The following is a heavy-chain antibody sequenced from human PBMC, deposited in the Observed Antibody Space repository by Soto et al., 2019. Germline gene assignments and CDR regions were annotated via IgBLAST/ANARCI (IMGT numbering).Heavy chain of an antibody. J-gene: IGHJ6*02. Sequence: ASVKVSCKASGGAFSSYAISWVRQAPGQGLEWMGGIIPIFGTANYAQKFQGRVTITADESTSTAYMELSSLRSEDTAVYYCARSSPPFTIFGVVIQSYYYGMDVWGQGTTVTVSS. V-gene: IGHV1-69*13. CDR2: IIPIFGTA. CDR1: GGAFSSYA. CDR3: ARSSPPFTIFGVVIQSYYYGMDV. D-gene: IGHD3-3*01.